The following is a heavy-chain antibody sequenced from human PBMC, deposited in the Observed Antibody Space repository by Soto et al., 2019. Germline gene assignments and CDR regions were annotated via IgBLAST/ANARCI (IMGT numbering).Heavy chain of an antibody. J-gene: IGHJ4*02. D-gene: IGHD6-13*01. Sequence: QVQLVESGGGVVQPGRSLRLSCAASGFTFSSYGMHWVRQAPGKGLEWVAVISYDGSNKYYADSVKGRFTISRDNSKNTLYVQMNSLRAEDTAVYYCAKDQQETSRWYQALSFDYWGQGTLVTVSS. CDR2: ISYDGSNK. CDR3: AKDQQETSRWYQALSFDY. V-gene: IGHV3-30*18. CDR1: GFTFSSYG.